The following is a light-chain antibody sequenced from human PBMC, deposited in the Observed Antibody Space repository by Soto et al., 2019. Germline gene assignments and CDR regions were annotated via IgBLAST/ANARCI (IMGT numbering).Light chain of an antibody. CDR3: AAWDDSLYGYV. CDR1: SSNIGNNA. CDR2: YDD. V-gene: IGLV1-36*01. J-gene: IGLJ1*01. Sequence: QPVLTQPPSVSAAPRQRVTISCSGSSSNIGNNAVNWYQQLPGKPPKLLIYYDDLLPSGVSDRFSGSKSGTSASLAISGLQSEDEADYYCAAWDDSLYGYVFGTGTKLTVL.